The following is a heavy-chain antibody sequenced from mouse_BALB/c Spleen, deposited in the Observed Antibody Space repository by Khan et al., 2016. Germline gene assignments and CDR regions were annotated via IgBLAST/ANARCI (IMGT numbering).Heavy chain of an antibody. CDR1: GYTFTDYA. CDR3: ARGETGAMDY. V-gene: IGHV1S137*01. J-gene: IGHJ4*01. Sequence: QVQLQQPGPEVVRPGVSVKIPCKGSGYTFTDYAMHWVRQSHAKSLEWIGVISTYYGNTNYNQKFKGKATMTVDKSSSTAYMELARMTSEDSAIFYCARGETGAMDYWGQGSSVTVSA. CDR2: ISTYYGNT.